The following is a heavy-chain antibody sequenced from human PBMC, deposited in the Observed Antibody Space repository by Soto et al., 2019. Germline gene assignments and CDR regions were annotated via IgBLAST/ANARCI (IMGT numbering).Heavy chain of an antibody. CDR1: GFTFSSYG. J-gene: IGHJ4*02. CDR2: ISYDGSNK. CDR3: AKDLEGSGSFDY. D-gene: IGHD3-10*01. V-gene: IGHV3-30*18. Sequence: GGSLRLSCAASGFTFSSYGMHWVRQAPGKGLEWVAVISYDGSNKYYADSVKGRFTISRDNSKNTLYLQMNSLRAEDTAVYYCAKDLEGSGSFDYWGQGTLFTVSS.